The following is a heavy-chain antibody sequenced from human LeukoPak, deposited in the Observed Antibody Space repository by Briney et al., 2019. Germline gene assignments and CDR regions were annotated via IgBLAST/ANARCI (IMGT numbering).Heavy chain of an antibody. CDR2: IYYSGST. CDR1: GGSINSYY. J-gene: IGHJ6*02. CDR3: ARIRDLWYYYYGMDV. Sequence: SETLSLTCTVSGGSINSYYWTWIRQPPGKGLEWLGYIYYSGSTNYNPSLKSRVTISLDTSKNQFSLRLTSVTAADTAVYYCARIRDLWYYYYGMDVWGQGTTVTVSS. D-gene: IGHD3-3*02. V-gene: IGHV4-59*13.